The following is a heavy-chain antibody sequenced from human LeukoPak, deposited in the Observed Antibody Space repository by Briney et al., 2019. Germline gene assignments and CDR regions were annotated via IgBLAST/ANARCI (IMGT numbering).Heavy chain of an antibody. CDR2: INPNSGGT. Sequence: GASVKVSCKASGYTFTGYYMHWVRQAPGQGLEWMGWINPNSGGTNYAQKFQGRVTMTRDTSISTAYMELSRLRSDDTAVYYFARGDKILLWFGELWVPHIDYWGQGTLVTVSS. CDR3: ARGDKILLWFGELWVPHIDY. D-gene: IGHD3-10*01. CDR1: GYTFTGYY. V-gene: IGHV1-2*02. J-gene: IGHJ4*02.